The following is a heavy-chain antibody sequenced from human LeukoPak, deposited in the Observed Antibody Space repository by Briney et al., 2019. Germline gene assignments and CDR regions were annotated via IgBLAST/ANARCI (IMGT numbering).Heavy chain of an antibody. CDR3: AKGESGSYCQVIDY. D-gene: IGHD1-26*01. CDR2: ISYDGRSNK. V-gene: IGHV3-30*18. J-gene: IGHJ4*02. CDR1: GFTFSNYG. Sequence: PGGSLRLSCAASGFTFSNYGLHWVRQAPGKGLEWVALISYDGRSNKYYADSVKGRFTISRDNSKNTLSLQMNSLRAEDTAVYYCAKGESGSYCQVIDYWGQGTLVTVSS.